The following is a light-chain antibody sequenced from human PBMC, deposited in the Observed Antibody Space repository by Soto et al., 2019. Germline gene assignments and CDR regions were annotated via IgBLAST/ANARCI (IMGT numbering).Light chain of an antibody. CDR1: SSNIGAGYD. CDR2: GNS. V-gene: IGLV1-40*01. CDR3: QASDSSLSGYVV. Sequence: QSVLTQPPSVSGAPGQRVTISCTGSSSNIGAGYDVHWYQQLPGTAPKLLIYGNSNRPSGVPDRFSGSESGTSASLAITGLQAEDEADYYCQASDSSLSGYVVLGGGTELTVL. J-gene: IGLJ2*01.